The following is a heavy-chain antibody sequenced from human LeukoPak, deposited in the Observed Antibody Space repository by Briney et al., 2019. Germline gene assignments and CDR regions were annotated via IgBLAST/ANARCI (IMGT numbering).Heavy chain of an antibody. D-gene: IGHD5-18*01. CDR3: AKVNSYGSDFDY. J-gene: IGHJ4*02. CDR1: GFTFTIYG. V-gene: IGHV3-30*02. CDR2: IRYDGSNK. Sequence: PGGSLRLSCAASGFTFTIYGMHWVRQAPGKGLEWMSFIRYDGSNKYYADSVKGRFTISRDNSKNTLYLQMNSLRAEDTAVYYCAKVNSYGSDFDYWGQGTLVTVSS.